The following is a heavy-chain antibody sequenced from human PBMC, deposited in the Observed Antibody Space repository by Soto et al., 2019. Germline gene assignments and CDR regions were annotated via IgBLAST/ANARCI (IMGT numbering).Heavy chain of an antibody. Sequence: PSETLSLTCTVSGGSISSGDYYWSWIRQPPGKGLEWIGYIYYSGSTYYNPSLKSRVTISVDTSKNQFSLKLSSVTAADTAVYYCARDRESYAYLFEPWGQGTLVTVSS. J-gene: IGHJ5*02. CDR2: IYYSGST. D-gene: IGHD1-26*01. CDR1: GGSISSGDYY. V-gene: IGHV4-30-4*01. CDR3: ARDRESYAYLFEP.